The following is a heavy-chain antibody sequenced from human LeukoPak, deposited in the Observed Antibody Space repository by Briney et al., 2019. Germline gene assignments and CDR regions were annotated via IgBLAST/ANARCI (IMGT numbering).Heavy chain of an antibody. Sequence: GGSLRLSCAASGFTFSNYWMAWVRQAPGKGPEWVANINLDGSQKYYVDSVKGRFTISRDNAKTSLYLQMDSLRAEDTAVYYCARNRGWLQFDYWGQGTLVTVSS. J-gene: IGHJ4*02. V-gene: IGHV3-7*03. CDR3: ARNRGWLQFDY. CDR2: INLDGSQK. D-gene: IGHD5-12*01. CDR1: GFTFSNYW.